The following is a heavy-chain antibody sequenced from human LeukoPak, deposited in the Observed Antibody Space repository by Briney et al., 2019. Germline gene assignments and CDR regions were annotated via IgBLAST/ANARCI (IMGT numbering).Heavy chain of an antibody. Sequence: GGSLRLSCAASGFILSSYWMSWVRAAPGKGQERVATIKQDGSEIYYLASVKGRFTISRDNAKTSLYLQMNSLRAEETAVYYCARIAVAAFDGGGERSLVTVS. J-gene: IGHJ4*02. CDR3: ARIAVAAFDG. CDR2: IKQDGSEI. CDR1: GFILSSYW. D-gene: IGHD6-19*01. V-gene: IGHV3-7*03.